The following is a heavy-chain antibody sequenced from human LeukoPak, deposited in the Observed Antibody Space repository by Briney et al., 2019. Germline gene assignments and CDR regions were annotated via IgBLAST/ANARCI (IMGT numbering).Heavy chain of an antibody. CDR2: IYTSGST. CDR1: GGSISSYY. V-gene: IGHV4-4*07. CDR3: ARNGIAVAGPLNDLNWFDP. Sequence: SETLSLTCTVSGGSISSYYWSWIRQPAGKGLEWIGRIYTSGSTNYNPSLKSRVTMSVDTSKNQFSLKLSSVTAADTAVYSCARNGIAVAGPLNDLNWFDPWGQGTLVTVSS. J-gene: IGHJ5*02. D-gene: IGHD6-19*01.